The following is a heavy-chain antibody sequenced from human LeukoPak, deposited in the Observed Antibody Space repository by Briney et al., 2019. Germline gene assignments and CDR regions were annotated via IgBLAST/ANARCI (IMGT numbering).Heavy chain of an antibody. CDR3: AREDSSGFFDY. J-gene: IGHJ4*02. CDR2: ISYDGSNK. D-gene: IGHD6-19*01. Sequence: PGGSLRLSCAASGFTFSSYAMHWVRQAPGKGLEWVAVISYDGSNKYYADSVKGRFTISRDNSKNTLYLQMNGLRAEDTAVYYCAREDSSGFFDYWGQGTLVTVSS. V-gene: IGHV3-30-3*01. CDR1: GFTFSSYA.